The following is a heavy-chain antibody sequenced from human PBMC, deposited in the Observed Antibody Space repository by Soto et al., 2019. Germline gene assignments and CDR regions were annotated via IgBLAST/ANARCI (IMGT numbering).Heavy chain of an antibody. CDR3: ARGEYSYGHDAFES. CDR2: IYYSGST. J-gene: IGHJ3*02. Sequence: KSSETLSLTCTVSGGSISSYYWSWIRQPPGKGLEWIGYIYYSGSTNYNPSLKSRVTISVDTSKNQFSLKLSSVTAADTAVYYCARGEYSYGHDAFESWGQGTMVTVSS. CDR1: GGSISSYY. V-gene: IGHV4-59*01. D-gene: IGHD5-18*01.